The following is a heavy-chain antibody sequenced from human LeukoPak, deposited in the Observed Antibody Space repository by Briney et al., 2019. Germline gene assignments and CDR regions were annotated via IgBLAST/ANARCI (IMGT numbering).Heavy chain of an antibody. CDR2: IYYSGST. CDR1: GGSISSSSYY. CDR3: ARRATTGNYFDY. V-gene: IGHV4-39*01. J-gene: IGHJ4*02. Sequence: SETLSLTCTVSGGSISSSSYYWGWIRQPPGKGLEWIGSIYYSGSTHYHPALKSRVTISVDTSKNQFSLRLSSVTASDTAVYYCARRATTGNYFDYWGQGTLVTVSS. D-gene: IGHD1-1*01.